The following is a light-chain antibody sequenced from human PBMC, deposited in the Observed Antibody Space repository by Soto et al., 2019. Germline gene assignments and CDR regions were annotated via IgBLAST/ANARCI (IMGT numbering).Light chain of an antibody. Sequence: EIVMTQSPATLSVSPGEGVTLSCRASQSVSSDLAWYQQKPGQSPRLLVYGASTRATDIPARFSGGGSGTEFTLTISSLQSEDVAIYYCQQYHDWPPITFGPGTKVDIK. J-gene: IGKJ3*01. CDR3: QQYHDWPPIT. CDR1: QSVSSD. V-gene: IGKV3-15*01. CDR2: GAS.